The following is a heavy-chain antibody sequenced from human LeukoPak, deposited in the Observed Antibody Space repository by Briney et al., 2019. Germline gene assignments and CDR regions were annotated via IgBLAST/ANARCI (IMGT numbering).Heavy chain of an antibody. J-gene: IGHJ4*02. CDR2: INPNSGGT. V-gene: IGHV1-2*02. D-gene: IGHD6-13*01. Sequence: GASVKVSCKASGYTFTGYYMHWVRQAPGQGLEWMGWINPNSGGTNYAQRFQGRVTMTRDTSISTAYMELSRLRSDDTAVFYCARLDSSSWSDYWGQGTLVTVSS. CDR3: ARLDSSSWSDY. CDR1: GYTFTGYY.